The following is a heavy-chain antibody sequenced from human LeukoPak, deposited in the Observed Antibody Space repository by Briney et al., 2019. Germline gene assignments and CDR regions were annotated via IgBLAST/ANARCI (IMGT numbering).Heavy chain of an antibody. J-gene: IGHJ3*02. V-gene: IGHV1-8*03. CDR2: MNPNSGNT. CDR1: GYTFTSYD. CDR3: AIIAVAGRDAFDI. D-gene: IGHD6-19*01. Sequence: ASVKVSRKASGYTFTSYDINWVRQATGQGLEWMGWMNPNSGNTGYAQKFQGRVTITRNTSISTAYMELSSLRSEDTAVYYCAIIAVAGRDAFDIWGQGTMVTVSS.